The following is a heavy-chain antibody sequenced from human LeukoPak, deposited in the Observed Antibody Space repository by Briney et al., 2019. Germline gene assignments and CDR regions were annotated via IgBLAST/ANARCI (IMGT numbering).Heavy chain of an antibody. CDR3: ATGLDYYDSSGYGY. CDR2: FDPEDGGT. CDR1: GYTLTELS. J-gene: IGHJ4*02. Sequence: ASVKVSCKVSGYTLTELSMHWVRQAPGKGLEWMGGFDPEDGGTIYAQKFQGRVTMTEDTSTDTAYMELSSLKSEDTAVYYCATGLDYYDSSGYGYWGQGTLVTVSS. D-gene: IGHD3-22*01. V-gene: IGHV1-24*01.